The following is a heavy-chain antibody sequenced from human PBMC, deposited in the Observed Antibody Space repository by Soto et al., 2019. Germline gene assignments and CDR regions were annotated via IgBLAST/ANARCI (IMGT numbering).Heavy chain of an antibody. CDR2: MNPNSGNT. Sequence: ASVKVSCKASGYTFTSYDINWVRQATGQGLEWMGWMNPNSGNTGYAQKFQGRVTMTRNTSISTAYMELSSLRSEDTAVYYCVRAQRGIAAASPHDAFDIWGQGTMVTVSS. J-gene: IGHJ3*02. CDR1: GYTFTSYD. D-gene: IGHD6-13*01. V-gene: IGHV1-8*01. CDR3: VRAQRGIAAASPHDAFDI.